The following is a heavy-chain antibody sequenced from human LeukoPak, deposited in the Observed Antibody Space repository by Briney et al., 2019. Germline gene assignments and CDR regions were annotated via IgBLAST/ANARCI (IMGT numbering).Heavy chain of an antibody. V-gene: IGHV3-30*18. CDR2: ISYDGSNK. D-gene: IGHD6-19*01. J-gene: IGHJ4*02. CDR1: GFTFSSYG. CDR3: AKDKYAGIAVAGDFDY. Sequence: GGSLRLSCAASGFTFSSYGMHWVRQAPGKGLEWVAVISYDGSNKYYADSVKGRFTISRDNSKNTLYLQMNSLRAEDTAVYYCAKDKYAGIAVAGDFDYWGQGTLVTVSS.